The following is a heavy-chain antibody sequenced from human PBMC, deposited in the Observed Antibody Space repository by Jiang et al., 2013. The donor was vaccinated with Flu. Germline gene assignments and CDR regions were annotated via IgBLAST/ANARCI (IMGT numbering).Heavy chain of an antibody. Sequence: KPTQTLTLTCTVSGFSLSNARMGVSWIRQPPGKALEWLAHIFSNDEKSYSTSLKSRLTISKDTSKSQVVLTMTNMDPVDTATYYCARNSRQWLVGPHYYYGMDVWGQGTT. D-gene: IGHD6-19*01. CDR3: ARNSRQWLVGPHYYYGMDV. CDR1: GFSLSNARMG. V-gene: IGHV2-26*01. J-gene: IGHJ6*02. CDR2: IFSNDEK.